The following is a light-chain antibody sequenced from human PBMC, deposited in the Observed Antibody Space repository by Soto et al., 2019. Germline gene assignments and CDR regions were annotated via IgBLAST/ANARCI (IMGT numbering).Light chain of an antibody. V-gene: IGLV1-47*01. CDR3: AAWDDSLSGSWV. CDR1: NSNIGSNL. J-gene: IGLJ3*02. CDR2: RNN. Sequence: QSVLTQPPSASGTPGQRVTISCSGSNSNIGSNLVCWYQQLPGTAPKLLIYRNNQRPSGVPDRFSGSKSGTSASLAISGLRSEDDADYYCAAWDDSLSGSWVFGGGTKLTVL.